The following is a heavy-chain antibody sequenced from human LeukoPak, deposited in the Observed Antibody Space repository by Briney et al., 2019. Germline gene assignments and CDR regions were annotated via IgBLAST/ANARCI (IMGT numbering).Heavy chain of an antibody. CDR3: AMYSSSSRGYYYYYMDV. D-gene: IGHD6-6*01. Sequence: GGSLRLSCAASGFTFSSYEMNWVRQAPGKGLEWVSYISSSSSTIYYADSVKGRFTISRDNAKNSLYLQMNGLRAEDTAVYYCAMYSSSSRGYYYYYMDVWGKGTTVTVSS. CDR1: GFTFSSYE. J-gene: IGHJ6*03. CDR2: ISSSSSTI. V-gene: IGHV3-48*03.